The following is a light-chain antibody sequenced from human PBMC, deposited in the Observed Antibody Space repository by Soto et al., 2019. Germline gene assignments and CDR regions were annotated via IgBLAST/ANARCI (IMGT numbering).Light chain of an antibody. CDR3: QQYNYWPPRT. CDR1: QTINSN. V-gene: IGKV3-15*01. CDR2: GAT. J-gene: IGKJ1*01. Sequence: EVVMTQSPATLSVSPGERATLSCRASQTINSNLAWYQQKPGQAPRLLIHGATTRATGIPGRFSGSGSGTEFTLTISSLQSEDIAVYYCQQYNYWPPRTFGLGTKVDIK.